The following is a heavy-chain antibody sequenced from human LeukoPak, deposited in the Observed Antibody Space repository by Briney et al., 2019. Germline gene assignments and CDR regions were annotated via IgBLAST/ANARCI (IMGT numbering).Heavy chain of an antibody. CDR1: GGSISSGDYY. J-gene: IGHJ6*03. CDR3: ARGRYCSSTSCYRFYYYMDV. Sequence: SETLSLTCTVSGGSISSGDYYWSWIRQPPGKGLEWIGYIYYSGSTYYNPSLKSRVTISVDTSKNQFSLKLSSVTAADMAVYYCARGRYCSSTSCYRFYYYMDVWGKGTTVTVSS. V-gene: IGHV4-30-4*08. CDR2: IYYSGST. D-gene: IGHD2-2*02.